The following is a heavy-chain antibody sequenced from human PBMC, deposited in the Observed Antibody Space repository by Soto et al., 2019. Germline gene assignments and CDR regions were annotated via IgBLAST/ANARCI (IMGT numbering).Heavy chain of an antibody. V-gene: IGHV4-34*01. J-gene: IGHJ4*02. CDR3: ARGRRTAVTIDY. Sequence: PSETLSLTCAVYGGSFSGYYWSWIRQPPGKGLEWIGEINHSGSTNYNPFLKSRVTISVDTSRNQFSLKLSSVTAADTAVYYCARGRRTAVTIDYWGQGTLVTVS. CDR2: INHSGST. CDR1: GGSFSGYY. D-gene: IGHD4-17*01.